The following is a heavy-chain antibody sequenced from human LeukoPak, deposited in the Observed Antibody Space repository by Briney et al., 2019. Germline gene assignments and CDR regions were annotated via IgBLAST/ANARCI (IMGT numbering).Heavy chain of an antibody. J-gene: IGHJ4*02. CDR2: IWHSGST. CDR1: GDSINSGYY. D-gene: IGHD3-22*01. Sequence: PSETLSLTCTVSGDSINSGYYWSWIRQHPGKGLEWVGNIWHSGSTSYNPSLKGRTTISVDTSKNQFSLKLSSVTAADTAVYYCARDRRYYDSSDYLRGDFGYWGQGTLVTVSS. V-gene: IGHV4-31*03. CDR3: ARDRRYYDSSDYLRGDFGY.